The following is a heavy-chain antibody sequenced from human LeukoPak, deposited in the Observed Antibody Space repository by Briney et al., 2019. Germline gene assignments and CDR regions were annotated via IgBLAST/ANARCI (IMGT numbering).Heavy chain of an antibody. D-gene: IGHD2-21*01. CDR3: ASARRGDYYWLFDP. V-gene: IGHV5-51*01. CDR2: IFPAESKT. J-gene: IGHJ5*02. Sequence: HGESLKISCKGSGFTFTSYWIGWVRQLPGKGLEWMGIIFPAESKTRYSPSFQGQVTISADKSIDTAYLQWSSLRASDTAIYYCASARRGDYYWLFDPWGQGTLVTVSS. CDR1: GFTFTSYW.